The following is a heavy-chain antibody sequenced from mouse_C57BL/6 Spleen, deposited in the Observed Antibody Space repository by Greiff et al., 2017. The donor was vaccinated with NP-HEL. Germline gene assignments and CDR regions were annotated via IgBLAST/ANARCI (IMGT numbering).Heavy chain of an antibody. D-gene: IGHD1-1*01. CDR1: GFSLTSYG. CDR3: ARITTVVALEDY. J-gene: IGHJ4*01. Sequence: VQLQQSGPGLVQPSQSLSITCTVSGFSLTSYGVHWVRQSPGKGLEWLGVIWSGGSTDYNAAFISRLSISKDNSKSQVFFKMNSLQADDTAIYYCARITTVVALEDYWGQGTSVTVSS. CDR2: IWSGGST. V-gene: IGHV2-2*01.